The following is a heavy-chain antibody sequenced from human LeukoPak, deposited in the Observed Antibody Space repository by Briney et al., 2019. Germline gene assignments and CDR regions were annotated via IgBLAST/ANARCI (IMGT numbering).Heavy chain of an antibody. Sequence: SGPALVKPTQTLTLTCTFSRFSLSTSGMCVSWIRQPPGKALEWLALIDWDDDKYYSTSLKTRLTISKDTSKNQVVLTMTNMDPVDTATYYCARTVGSSSWYEYYYYGMDVWGQGTTVTVSS. CDR1: RFSLSTSGMC. V-gene: IGHV2-70*01. CDR3: ARTVGSSSWYEYYYYGMDV. CDR2: IDWDDDK. D-gene: IGHD6-13*01. J-gene: IGHJ6*02.